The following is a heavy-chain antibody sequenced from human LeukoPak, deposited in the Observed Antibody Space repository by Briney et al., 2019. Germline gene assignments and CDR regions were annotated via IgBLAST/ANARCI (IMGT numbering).Heavy chain of an antibody. CDR2: ISSDGNNK. D-gene: IGHD2-2*01. CDR1: GFIFSSYG. V-gene: IGHV3-30*03. CDR3: ARGYCSSATCRHFDY. Sequence: TGGSLRLSCAASGFIFSSYGMHWVRQAPGKGLEWLAIISSDGNNKYYADSVKGRFTISRDNSKNTLYLQMNSLRAEDTAVYYCARGYCSSATCRHFDYWGQGALVTVSS. J-gene: IGHJ4*02.